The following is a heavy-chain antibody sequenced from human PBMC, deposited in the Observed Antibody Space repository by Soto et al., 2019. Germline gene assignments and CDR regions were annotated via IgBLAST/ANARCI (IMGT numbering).Heavy chain of an antibody. J-gene: IGHJ5*02. V-gene: IGHV1-18*01. CDR2: ISAYNGNT. CDR1: GYTFTSYG. D-gene: IGHD2-2*01. Sequence: QVQLVQSGAEVKKPGASVKVSCKASGYTFTSYGISWVRQAPGQGLEWMGWISAYNGNTNYAPKLQGRVTMTTAPSTSTAYMELRSLRSDDTAVYYCATNQNPYNWFDPWGQGTLVTVSS. CDR3: ATNQNPYNWFDP.